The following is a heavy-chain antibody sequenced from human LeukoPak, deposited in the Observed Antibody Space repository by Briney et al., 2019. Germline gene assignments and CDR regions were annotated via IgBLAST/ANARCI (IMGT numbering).Heavy chain of an antibody. J-gene: IGHJ6*03. V-gene: IGHV4-4*07. D-gene: IGHD6-19*01. CDR1: GGSISSYY. CDR3: ATDRPPYSSGVYYMDV. CDR2: IYTSGST. Sequence: SETLSLTCAVSGGSISSYYWSWIRQPAGKGLEWIGRIYTSGSTNYNPSLRSRVTMSVDTSKNQFSLKLSSVTAADTAVYYCATDRPPYSSGVYYMDVWGKGTTVTVSS.